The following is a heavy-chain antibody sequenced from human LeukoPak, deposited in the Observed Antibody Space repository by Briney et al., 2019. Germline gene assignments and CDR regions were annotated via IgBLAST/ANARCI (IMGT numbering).Heavy chain of an antibody. CDR2: ISYDGSNK. V-gene: IGHV3-30-3*01. CDR3: ARDLVVTTVWYYYGMDV. Sequence: PGGSLRLSCAASGFTFSSYAMHWVRQAPGKGLEWVAVISYDGSNKYYADSVKGRFTIPRDNSKNTLYLQMNSLRAEDTAVYYCARDLVVTTVWYYYGMDVWGQGTTVTVSS. D-gene: IGHD4-23*01. CDR1: GFTFSSYA. J-gene: IGHJ6*02.